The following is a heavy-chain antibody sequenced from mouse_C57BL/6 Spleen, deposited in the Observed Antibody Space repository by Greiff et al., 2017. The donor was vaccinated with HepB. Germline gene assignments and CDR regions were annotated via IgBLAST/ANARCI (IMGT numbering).Heavy chain of an antibody. CDR1: GYTFTDHT. V-gene: IGHV1-78*01. CDR3: EGIPFYYDCGD. D-gene: IGHD1-1*01. J-gene: IGHJ2*01. Sequence: QVQLQQSDAELVKPGASVKISCTVSGYTFTDHTIHWMKQRPEQGLEWIGYIYPRDGSTKYNEKFKGKATLTADKSSSTAYMQLNSLTSEDSAVYVYEGIPFYYDCGDWGQGTTLTVSS. CDR2: IYPRDGST.